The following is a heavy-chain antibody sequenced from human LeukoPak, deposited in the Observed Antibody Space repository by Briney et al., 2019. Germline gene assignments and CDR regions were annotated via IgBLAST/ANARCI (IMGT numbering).Heavy chain of an antibody. D-gene: IGHD3-22*01. CDR1: GGSISSYY. J-gene: IGHJ4*02. Sequence: SETLSLTCTVSGGSISSYYWSWIRQPPGKGLEWIGYIYYSGSTNYNPSLKSRVTISVDTSKNQFSLKLSSVTAADTAVYYCARGRRRLLPPYFDYWGQGTLVTVSS. V-gene: IGHV4-59*08. CDR2: IYYSGST. CDR3: ARGRRRLLPPYFDY.